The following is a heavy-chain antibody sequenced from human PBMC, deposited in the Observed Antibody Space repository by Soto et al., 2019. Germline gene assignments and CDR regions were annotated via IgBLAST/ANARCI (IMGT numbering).Heavy chain of an antibody. CDR2: IIPIFGTA. V-gene: IGHV1-69*13. CDR1: GGTFSSYA. D-gene: IGHD3-10*02. CDR3: ARAAGCRRCSGSYLDY. J-gene: IGHJ4*02. Sequence: ASVKVSCKASGGTFSSYAISWVRQAPGQGLEWMGGIIPIFGTANYAQKFQGRVTITADESTSTAYMELSSLKTEDTAVYYCARAAGCRRCSGSYLDYWGQGTLVTVSS.